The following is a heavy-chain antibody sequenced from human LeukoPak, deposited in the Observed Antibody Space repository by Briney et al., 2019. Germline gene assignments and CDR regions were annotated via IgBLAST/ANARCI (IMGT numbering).Heavy chain of an antibody. D-gene: IGHD3-22*01. V-gene: IGHV1-18*01. CDR3: ARVIDYYYDSSGFGPAGI. J-gene: IGHJ3*02. CDR1: GYTFTSYG. CDR2: ISAYNGNT. Sequence: GASVKVSCKASGYTFTSYGISWVRQAPGQGLEWMGWISAYNGNTNYAQKLQGRGTMTTDTSTSTAYMELRSLRSDDTAVYYCARVIDYYYDSSGFGPAGIWGQGTMVTVSS.